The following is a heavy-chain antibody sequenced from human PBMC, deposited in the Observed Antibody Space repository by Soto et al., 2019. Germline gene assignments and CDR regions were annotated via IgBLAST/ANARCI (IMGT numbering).Heavy chain of an antibody. CDR3: TKAGRPEYSSGWYLFDF. CDR2: ISYDGGNK. CDR1: GFTFSSYG. J-gene: IGHJ4*02. D-gene: IGHD6-19*01. V-gene: IGHV3-30*18. Sequence: GGSLRLSCAASGFTFSSYGMHWLRQAPGKGLEWVAVISYDGGNKYYADSVKGRFTISRDNSKNTLYLQMNSLRAEDTAMYFCTKAGRPEYSSGWYLFDFWGQGT.